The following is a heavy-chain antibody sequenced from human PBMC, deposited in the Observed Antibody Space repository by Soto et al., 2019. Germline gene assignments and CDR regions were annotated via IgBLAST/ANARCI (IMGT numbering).Heavy chain of an antibody. CDR2: TYYRSKWYN. V-gene: IGHV6-1*01. J-gene: IGHJ4*02. D-gene: IGHD6-19*01. CDR1: GDSVSSDSAT. Sequence: SQTLSLTCAISGDSVSSDSATWNWIRQSPSRGLEWLGRTYYRSKWYNDYAVSVKSRIAITPDTSKNQLSLQLNSATAADTAMYYCVRESGFTGWYDYWGQGTLVT. CDR3: VRESGFTGWYDY.